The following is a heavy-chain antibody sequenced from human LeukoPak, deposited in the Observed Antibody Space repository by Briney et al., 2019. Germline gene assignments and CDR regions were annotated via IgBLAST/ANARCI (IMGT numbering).Heavy chain of an antibody. CDR3: AREYCSGGSCYGAVDY. V-gene: IGHV4-4*02. J-gene: IGHJ4*02. CDR1: GGSISSSNW. D-gene: IGHD2-15*01. Sequence: SGTLSLTCAVSGGSISSSNWWSWVRQPPGKGLEWIGEIYHSGSTNYNPSLKSRVTISVDTSKNQFSLKLSSVTAADTAVYYCAREYCSGGSCYGAVDYWGQGTLVTVSS. CDR2: IYHSGST.